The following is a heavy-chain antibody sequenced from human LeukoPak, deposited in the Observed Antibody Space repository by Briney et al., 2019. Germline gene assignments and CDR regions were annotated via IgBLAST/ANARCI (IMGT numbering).Heavy chain of an antibody. D-gene: IGHD5-18*01. J-gene: IGHJ4*02. CDR1: GYSFTSYW. CDR3: ASAVDTARYYFDY. CDR2: IYPGDSDT. Sequence: GESLKISCKGSGYSFTSYWTGWVRQMPGKGLEWMGIIYPGDSDTRYSPSFQGQVTISADKSISTAYLQWSSLKASDTAMYYCASAVDTARYYFDYWGQGTLVTVSS. V-gene: IGHV5-51*01.